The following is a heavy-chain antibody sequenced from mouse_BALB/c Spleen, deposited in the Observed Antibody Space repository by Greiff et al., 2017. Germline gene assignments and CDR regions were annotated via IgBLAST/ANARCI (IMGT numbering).Heavy chain of an antibody. D-gene: IGHD1-2*01. Sequence: VQLQQSGAELARPGASVKLSCKASGYTFTSYWMQWVKQRPGQGLEWIGAIYPGDGDTRYTQKFKGKATLTADKSSSTAYMQLSSLASEDSAVYYCALLRLRYFDVWGAGTTVTVSS. CDR1: GYTFTSYW. CDR2: IYPGDGDT. CDR3: ALLRLRYFDV. V-gene: IGHV1-87*01. J-gene: IGHJ1*01.